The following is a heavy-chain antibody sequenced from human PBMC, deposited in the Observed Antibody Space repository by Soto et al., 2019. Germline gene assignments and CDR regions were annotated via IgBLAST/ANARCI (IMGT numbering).Heavy chain of an antibody. CDR2: ISGSGGST. Sequence: GGSLRLSCAASGFTFSSYAMSWVRQAPGKGLEWVSAISGSGGSTYYADSVKGRFTISRGNSKNTLYLQMNSLRAEDTAVYYCAKGRSQYYYDSSGYYYEAFDIWGQGTMVTVSS. J-gene: IGHJ3*02. V-gene: IGHV3-23*01. CDR1: GFTFSSYA. CDR3: AKGRSQYYYDSSGYYYEAFDI. D-gene: IGHD3-22*01.